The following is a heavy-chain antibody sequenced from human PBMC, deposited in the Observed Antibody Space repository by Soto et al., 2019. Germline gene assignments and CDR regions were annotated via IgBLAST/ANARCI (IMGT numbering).Heavy chain of an antibody. D-gene: IGHD6-19*01. J-gene: IGHJ3*02. CDR1: GFTFSTYA. CDR3: AKVSNVDSSGWPDAFEI. CDR2: ISYSGGGT. Sequence: HPGGSLRLSCAASGFTFSTYAMSWVRQAPGKGLEWVSGISYSGGGTYYADSVKGRFTISRDNFQNTLYLQMNSLRAEDTAVYYCAKVSNVDSSGWPDAFEIWGQGTMVPVSS. V-gene: IGHV3-23*01.